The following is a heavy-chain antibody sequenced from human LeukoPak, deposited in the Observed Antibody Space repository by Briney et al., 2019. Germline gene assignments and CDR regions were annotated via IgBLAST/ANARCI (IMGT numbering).Heavy chain of an antibody. Sequence: SETLSLTCTVSGGSISSYYWSWIRQPPGKGLEWIGYIYYSGSTNYNPSLKSRVTISVDTSKNQFSLKLSSVTAADTAVYYCARESLSHGAFDIWGQGTMVTVSS. V-gene: IGHV4-59*12. CDR3: ARESLSHGAFDI. CDR2: IYYSGST. J-gene: IGHJ3*02. CDR1: GGSISSYY.